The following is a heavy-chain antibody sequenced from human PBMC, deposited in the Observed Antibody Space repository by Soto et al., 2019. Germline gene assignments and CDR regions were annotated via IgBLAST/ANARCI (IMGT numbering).Heavy chain of an antibody. CDR1: GGSISSYY. V-gene: IGHV4-59*01. J-gene: IGHJ6*03. CDR3: ARGSTLYGSGNMDV. Sequence: SETLSLTCTVSGGSISSYYWSWIRQPPGKGLEWIGYICYSGSTNYNPSLKSRVTISVDTSKNQFSLKLSSVTAADTAVYYCARGSTLYGSGNMDVWGKGTTVTVSS. D-gene: IGHD3-10*01. CDR2: ICYSGST.